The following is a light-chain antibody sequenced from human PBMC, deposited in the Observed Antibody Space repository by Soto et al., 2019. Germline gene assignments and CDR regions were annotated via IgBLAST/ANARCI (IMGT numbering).Light chain of an antibody. CDR1: QDISKY. CDR3: QQYDNVPLT. J-gene: IGKJ4*01. V-gene: IGKV1-33*01. Sequence: DIQMTQSPSSLSASIGDRVTITCQASQDISKYLNWYQRKPGEAPKLLIYDVSILETGVPSRFSGSGSGTDFTFTISSLQPEDIATYYCQQYDNVPLTFGGGTKVEIK. CDR2: DVS.